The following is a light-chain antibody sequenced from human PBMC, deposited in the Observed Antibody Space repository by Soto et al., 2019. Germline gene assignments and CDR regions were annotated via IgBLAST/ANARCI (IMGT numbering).Light chain of an antibody. CDR2: GNT. CDR1: SSNIGSIYD. V-gene: IGLV1-40*01. Sequence: QSVLTQPPSVSGAPGQTITISCTGSSSNIGSIYDVHWFQKLPGSAPKLLIYGNTNRPSGVPDRFSGSKSGTSASLAISGLQTEDEADYYCQCYDSSLSGSLFGGWTKVTVL. CDR3: QCYDSSLSGSL. J-gene: IGLJ2*01.